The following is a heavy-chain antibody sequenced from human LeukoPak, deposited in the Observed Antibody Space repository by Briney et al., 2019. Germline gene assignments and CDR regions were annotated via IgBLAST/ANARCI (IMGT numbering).Heavy chain of an antibody. CDR2: ISSSSSYI. V-gene: IGHV3-21*01. Sequence: GGSLRLSCAASGFTFSNYDMHWVRQAPGKGLEWVSSISSSSSYIYYADSVKGRFTISRDNAKNSLYLQMNSLRAEDTAVYYCARDNIAAAGLFDYWGQGTLVTVSS. CDR1: GFTFSNYD. CDR3: ARDNIAAAGLFDY. J-gene: IGHJ4*02. D-gene: IGHD6-13*01.